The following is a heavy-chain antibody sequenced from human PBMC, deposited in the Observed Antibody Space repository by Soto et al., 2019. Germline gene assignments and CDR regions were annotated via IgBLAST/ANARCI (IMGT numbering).Heavy chain of an antibody. D-gene: IGHD2-15*01. CDR1: GFTFSSYA. Sequence: PGGSLRLSCAASGFTFSSYAMSWVRQAPGKGLEWVSAISGSGGSTYYADSVKGRFTISRDSSKNTLYLQMNSLRAEDTAVYYCAKGDIVVVVAANGPDYWGQGTLVTVSS. J-gene: IGHJ4*02. CDR3: AKGDIVVVVAANGPDY. CDR2: ISGSGGST. V-gene: IGHV3-23*01.